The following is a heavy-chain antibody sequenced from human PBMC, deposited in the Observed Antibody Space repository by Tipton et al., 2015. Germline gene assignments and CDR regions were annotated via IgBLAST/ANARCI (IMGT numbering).Heavy chain of an antibody. V-gene: IGHV1-18*01. D-gene: IGHD2-8*01. Sequence: QLVQSGAEMKKPGASLKISCKASGYTFDTYYINWVRQAPGQGLEWMGWISAFSGNTNYAQKFQGRVTMTTDTSTSTAYMELRSIRSDDTAVYYCARLTVMVSGPPYYWGQGILVTVSS. CDR1: GYTFDTYY. J-gene: IGHJ4*02. CDR2: ISAFSGNT. CDR3: ARLTVMVSGPPYY.